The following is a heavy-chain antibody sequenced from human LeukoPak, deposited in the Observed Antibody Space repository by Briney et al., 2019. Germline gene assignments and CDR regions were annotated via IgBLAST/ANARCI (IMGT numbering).Heavy chain of an antibody. J-gene: IGHJ4*02. CDR3: ARAPIVVVPAAINHAVAAAEDY. D-gene: IGHD2-2*01. Sequence: SETLSLTCAVYGGSFSGYYWSWIRQPPGKGLEWIGEINHSGSTNYNPSLKSRVTLSVDTSKNQFSLKLSSVTAADTAVYYCARAPIVVVPAAINHAVAAAEDYWGQGTLVTVSS. V-gene: IGHV4-34*01. CDR1: GGSFSGYY. CDR2: INHSGST.